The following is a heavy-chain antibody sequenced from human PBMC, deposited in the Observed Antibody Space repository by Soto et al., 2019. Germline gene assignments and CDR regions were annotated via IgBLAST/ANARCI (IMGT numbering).Heavy chain of an antibody. D-gene: IGHD2-8*01. J-gene: IGHJ5*02. CDR1: GYTFTSYY. V-gene: IGHV1-46*01. CDR2: INPSYNST. CDR3: ARDRGVNWFDP. Sequence: GASVKVSCKASGYTFTSYYLHWVRQAPGQGLEWMGIINPSYNSTSYAQKFQGRVTITRDTSTSTVYMELSSLRSEDTAVYYCARDRGVNWFDPWGQGTLVTVS.